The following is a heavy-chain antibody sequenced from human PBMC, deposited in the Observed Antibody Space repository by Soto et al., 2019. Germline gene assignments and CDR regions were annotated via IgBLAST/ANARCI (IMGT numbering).Heavy chain of an antibody. CDR1: GGSISSYY. CDR2: IYYSGST. CDR3: ARGYYYYGMDV. J-gene: IGHJ6*02. V-gene: IGHV4-59*01. Sequence: PSETLSLTCTVSGGSISSYYWSWIRQPPGKGLEWIGYIYYSGSTNYNPSLKSRVTISVDTSKNQFSLKLSSVTAADTAAYYCARGYYYYGMDVWGQGTTVTVSS.